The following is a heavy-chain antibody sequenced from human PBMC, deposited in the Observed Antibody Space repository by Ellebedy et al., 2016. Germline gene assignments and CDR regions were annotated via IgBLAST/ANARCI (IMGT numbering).Heavy chain of an antibody. D-gene: IGHD6-19*01. Sequence: GGSLRLXCAASGFTFSSYGMHWVRQAPGKGLEWVAVIWYDGSNKYYADSVKGRFTISRDNSKNTLYLQMNSLRAEDTAVYYCARVLRGWYEEDYYYGMDVWGQGTTVTVSS. CDR1: GFTFSSYG. J-gene: IGHJ6*02. V-gene: IGHV3-33*01. CDR3: ARVLRGWYEEDYYYGMDV. CDR2: IWYDGSNK.